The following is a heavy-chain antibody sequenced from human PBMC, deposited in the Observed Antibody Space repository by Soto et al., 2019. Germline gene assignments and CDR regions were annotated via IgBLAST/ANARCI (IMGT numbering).Heavy chain of an antibody. Sequence: EVQLVESGGGLVQPGRSLRLSCAASGFSVSNSYMSWVRQAPGKGLEWVSVIYGGDTTYHADSVRGRFTVSRHNSKNTLYLQMNSLGTEDTAVYYCARVPANGDDGYYMDVWGKGTTVTVSS. CDR3: ARVPANGDDGYYMDV. V-gene: IGHV3-53*04. D-gene: IGHD4-17*01. CDR2: IYGGDTT. J-gene: IGHJ6*03. CDR1: GFSVSNSY.